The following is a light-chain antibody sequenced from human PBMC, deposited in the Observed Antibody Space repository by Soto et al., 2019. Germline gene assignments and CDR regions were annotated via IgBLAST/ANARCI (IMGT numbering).Light chain of an antibody. Sequence: QSALTQPASVSGSPGQSITISCTGTSSDVGGYNYVSWYQQHPGKVPKLMIYDVSNRPSGVSNRFSGSKSGNTASLTISGLQAEDEADYYCSSSRGSSTHVVFGGGTKLTVL. J-gene: IGLJ2*01. CDR1: SSDVGGYNY. CDR3: SSSRGSSTHVV. CDR2: DVS. V-gene: IGLV2-14*01.